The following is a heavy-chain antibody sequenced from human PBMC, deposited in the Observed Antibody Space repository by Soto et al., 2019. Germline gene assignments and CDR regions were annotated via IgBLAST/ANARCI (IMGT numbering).Heavy chain of an antibody. D-gene: IGHD2-2*01. CDR3: AREDIVVVPAATYYYGMDV. Sequence: ASVKVFCKASGYTFTSYAMHWVRPAPGQRLEWMGWINAGNGNTKYSQKFQGRVTITRDTSASTAYMELSSLRSEDTAVYYCAREDIVVVPAATYYYGMDVWGQGTTVTVSS. CDR2: INAGNGNT. CDR1: GYTFTSYA. J-gene: IGHJ6*02. V-gene: IGHV1-3*01.